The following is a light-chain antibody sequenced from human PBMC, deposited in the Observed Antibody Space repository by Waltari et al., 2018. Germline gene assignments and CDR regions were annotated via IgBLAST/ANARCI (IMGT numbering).Light chain of an antibody. CDR3: LQVPFT. Sequence: EIVLTQSPATLSLSPGERATLSCRASQSVNTFLVWYQQKPGQAPRLLINKTSNRATGIPARFSGSGSDTDFTLRISRVEADDVGTYYCLQVPFTFGPGTK. CDR1: QSVNTF. CDR2: KTS. J-gene: IGKJ3*01. V-gene: IGKV3-11*01.